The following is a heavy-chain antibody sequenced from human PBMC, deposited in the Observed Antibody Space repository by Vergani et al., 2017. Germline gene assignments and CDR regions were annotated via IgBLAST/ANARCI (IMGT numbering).Heavy chain of an antibody. V-gene: IGHV4-39*01. J-gene: IGHJ4*02. CDR2: IYYSGST. D-gene: IGHD3-16*01. CDR1: GGSISSSSYY. CDR3: ARNAGGQTSTSFDY. Sequence: QLQLQESGPGLVKPSETLSLTCTVSGGSISSSSYYWGWIRQPPGKGLEWIGSIYYSGSTYYNPSLKSRVTISVDTSKNQFSLKLSSVTAADTAVYYCARNAGGQTSTSFDYWGQGALVTVSS.